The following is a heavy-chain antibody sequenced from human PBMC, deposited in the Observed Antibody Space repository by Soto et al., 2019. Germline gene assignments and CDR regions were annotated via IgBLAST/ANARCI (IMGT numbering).Heavy chain of an antibody. Sequence: SQTLLLTFAISGDSVSSNSAAWNWIRPSPSRGLEWLGRTYYSSKWYNDYAVSVKSRITINPDTSKNQFSLQLNSVTPEDTAVYYCARDHSYGYFSSYYGMDVWGQGTTVTVSS. CDR3: ARDHSYGYFSSYYGMDV. CDR1: GDSVSSNSAA. V-gene: IGHV6-1*01. J-gene: IGHJ6*02. D-gene: IGHD5-18*01. CDR2: TYYSSKWYN.